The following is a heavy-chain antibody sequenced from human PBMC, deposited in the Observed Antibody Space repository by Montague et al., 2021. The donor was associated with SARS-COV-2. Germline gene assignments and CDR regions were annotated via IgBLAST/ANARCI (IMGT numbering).Heavy chain of an antibody. V-gene: IGHV3-33*01. J-gene: IGHJ4*02. CDR1: GFSFSSSV. D-gene: IGHD1-1*01. CDR3: ARENDWKFDFDF. CDR2: IRSDGSHI. Sequence: LRLSCAASGFSFSSSVMHWVRQAPGKGLEWVTVIRSDGSHISYVDSVRGRFTVSRDNSNNILYLQMNSLKVDDTAVYYCARENDWKFDFDFWGQGTLVTVSS.